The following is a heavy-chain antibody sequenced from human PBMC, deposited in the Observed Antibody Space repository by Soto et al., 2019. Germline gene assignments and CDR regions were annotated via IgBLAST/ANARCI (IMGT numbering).Heavy chain of an antibody. D-gene: IGHD3-3*01. CDR1: GYTFTSYG. J-gene: IGHJ6*03. CDR3: ARGFWSYDFWSGYDAGSNYYYYMDV. V-gene: IGHV1-18*01. Sequence: ASVKVSCKASGYTFTSYGISWVRQAPGQGLEWMGWISAYNGNTNYAQKHQGRVTMTTDTSTSTAYMELRSLRSDDTAVYYCARGFWSYDFWSGYDAGSNYYYYMDVWGKGTTVTVSS. CDR2: ISAYNGNT.